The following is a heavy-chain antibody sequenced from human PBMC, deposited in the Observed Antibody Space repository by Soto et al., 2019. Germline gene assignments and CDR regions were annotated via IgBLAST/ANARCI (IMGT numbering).Heavy chain of an antibody. D-gene: IGHD3-16*02. CDR1: GGTFSSYA. CDR3: ARDRLHWIVGNYYYYGIDV. V-gene: IGHV1-69*13. Sequence: GASVKVSCKASGGTFSSYAISWVRQAPGQGLEWMGGIIPIFGTANYAQKFQGRVTITADESTSTAYMELSSLRSEDTAVYYCARDRLHWIVGNYYYYGIDVWGQGTTVTVYS. J-gene: IGHJ6*02. CDR2: IIPIFGTA.